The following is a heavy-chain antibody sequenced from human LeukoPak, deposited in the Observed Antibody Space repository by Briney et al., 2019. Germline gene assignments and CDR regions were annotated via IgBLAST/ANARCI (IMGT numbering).Heavy chain of an antibody. Sequence: PGGSLRLSCAASGFIVSGYYMNGIRQSPGKGLEWVSHISKKTAIEYADSVKGRFTISSDNANNLLLLQMDSLRPEDTGVYYCARGTYYSGSGPGSWFDPWGHGTPVTVSS. CDR3: ARGTYYSGSGPGSWFDP. CDR2: ISKKTAI. CDR1: GFIVSGYY. D-gene: IGHD3-10*01. V-gene: IGHV3-69-1*01. J-gene: IGHJ5*02.